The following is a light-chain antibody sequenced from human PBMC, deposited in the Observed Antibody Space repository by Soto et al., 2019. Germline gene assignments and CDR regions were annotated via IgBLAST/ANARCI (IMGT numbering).Light chain of an antibody. CDR2: KAS. J-gene: IGKJ1*01. V-gene: IGKV1-5*03. CDR3: QHYNTYSGT. CDR1: QSIGSW. Sequence: DIQLTQSPSTLSASVGDRVTITSRASQSIGSWLAWYQQKPGKAPNLLIYKASNLEGGVPSRFSGSGSETEFSLTINGLQPDDVATYYCQHYNTYSGTFGQGTKVEIK.